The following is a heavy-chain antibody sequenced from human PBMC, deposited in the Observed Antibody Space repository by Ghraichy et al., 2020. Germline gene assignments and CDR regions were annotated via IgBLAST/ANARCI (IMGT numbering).Heavy chain of an antibody. J-gene: IGHJ4*02. CDR3: ARGKHAGDFDF. CDR2: ISAYTNKT. Sequence: ASVKVSCKTSGYTFTNYGIYWVRQAPGQGLEYMGWISAYTNKTNYVEKFQGRVTMTTEPSTSTAYMEVRNLRSDDTAVFYCARGKHAGDFDFWGQGTLVTVTS. CDR1: GYTFTNYG. D-gene: IGHD7-27*01. V-gene: IGHV1-18*01.